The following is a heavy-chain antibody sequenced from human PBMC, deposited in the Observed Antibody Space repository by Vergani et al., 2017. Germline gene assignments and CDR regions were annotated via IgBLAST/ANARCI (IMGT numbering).Heavy chain of an antibody. CDR2: IYTSGST. CDR1: GGSISSYY. D-gene: IGHD3-10*01. Sequence: QVQLQESGPGLVKPSETLSLTCTVSGGSISSYYWSWIRQPAGKGLEWIGRIYTSGSTNYNPSLKSRVTMSVDTSKNQFSLKLSSVTAADTAVYYCARDRRITMVRGVIVYMDVWGKGTTVTVSS. J-gene: IGHJ6*03. V-gene: IGHV4-4*07. CDR3: ARDRRITMVRGVIVYMDV.